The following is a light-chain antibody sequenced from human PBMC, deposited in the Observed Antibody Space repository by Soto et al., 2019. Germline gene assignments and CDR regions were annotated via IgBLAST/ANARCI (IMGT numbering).Light chain of an antibody. V-gene: IGKV3-11*01. CDR1: QSVSSN. CDR2: DAS. Sequence: EIVLTQSPATLYSSPEERATLSCSATQSVSSNLAWYQQKRGQAPRVLIYDASNRSTCIPARISGRESGTDFTLTNSSPEPEDFTVYYCQQRSNWPLTFGGGTNVETK. CDR3: QQRSNWPLT. J-gene: IGKJ4*01.